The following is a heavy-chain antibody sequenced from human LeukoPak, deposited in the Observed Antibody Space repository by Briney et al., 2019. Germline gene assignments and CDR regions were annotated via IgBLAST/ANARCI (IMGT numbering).Heavy chain of an antibody. J-gene: IGHJ4*02. CDR3: AKDSKNYAIDY. CDR1: GFXFSSYG. V-gene: IGHV3-30*18. CDR2: ISDDGRKK. D-gene: IGHD3-16*01. Sequence: GRSLRLSCGASGFXFSSYGVHWVRQAPGKGLEWVAVISDDGRKKYYADSVKGRFTISRDNSKNTLYLQMNSLRAEDTAVYYCAKDSKNYAIDYWGQGTLVTVSS.